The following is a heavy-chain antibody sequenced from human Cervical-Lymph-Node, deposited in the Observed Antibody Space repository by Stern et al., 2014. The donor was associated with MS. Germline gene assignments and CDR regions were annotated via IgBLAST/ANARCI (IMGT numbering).Heavy chain of an antibody. CDR2: IFPGGSDI. CDR3: ARQRYFDY. V-gene: IGHV5-51*01. J-gene: IGHJ4*02. CDR1: GYTFTSYW. Sequence: VQLVQSGPEVKRPGESLKISCQASGYTFTSYWIGWVRQMPGQGLEWIAIIFPGGSDIRYSPSFQGQVTISADKSSSTAYLQWNNLKAPDTAIYYCARQRYFDYWGQGTLVTVSS.